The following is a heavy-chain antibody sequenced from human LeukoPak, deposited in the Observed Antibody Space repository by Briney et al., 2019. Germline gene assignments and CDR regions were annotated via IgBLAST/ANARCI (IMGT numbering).Heavy chain of an antibody. Sequence: GGSLRLSCAASGFTFDDYAMHWVRQAPGKGLEWVSGISWNSGSIAHADSVKGRFTISRDNAKNSLYLQMNSLRAEDMALYYCAKGYCSSTSCSGDYWGQGTLVTVSS. J-gene: IGHJ4*02. D-gene: IGHD2-2*01. CDR2: ISWNSGSI. V-gene: IGHV3-9*03. CDR1: GFTFDDYA. CDR3: AKGYCSSTSCSGDY.